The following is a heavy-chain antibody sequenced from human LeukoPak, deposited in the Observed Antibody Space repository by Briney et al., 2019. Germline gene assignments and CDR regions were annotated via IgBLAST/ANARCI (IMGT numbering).Heavy chain of an antibody. D-gene: IGHD4-23*01. CDR3: VRAIGSNTL. Sequence: GGSLRLSCAASGFTFTTYWMSWVRQAPGMVLEWVANINQDGSEKYYVDSVKGRFTISRDNAKNSLYLQMNSLRAEDTAVYFCVRAIGSNTLWGQGTLVTVSS. CDR2: INQDGSEK. V-gene: IGHV3-7*01. CDR1: GFTFTTYW. J-gene: IGHJ4*02.